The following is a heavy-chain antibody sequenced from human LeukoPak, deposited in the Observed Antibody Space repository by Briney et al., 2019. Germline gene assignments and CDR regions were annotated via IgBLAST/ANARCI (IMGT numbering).Heavy chain of an antibody. Sequence: PGRSLRLSRAASGFTFDDYAMHWVRQAPGKGLEWVSGISWNSGSIGYADSVKGRFTISRDNAKNSLYLQMNSLRAEDTALYYCAKDSFSSATVEGGAFDIWGQGTMVTVSS. CDR2: ISWNSGSI. CDR1: GFTFDDYA. CDR3: AKDSFSSATVEGGAFDI. V-gene: IGHV3-9*01. J-gene: IGHJ3*02. D-gene: IGHD4-17*01.